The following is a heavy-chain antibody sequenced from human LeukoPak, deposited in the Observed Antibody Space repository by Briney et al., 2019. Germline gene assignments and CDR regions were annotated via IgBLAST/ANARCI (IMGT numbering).Heavy chain of an antibody. Sequence: GGSLRLSCAASGFSFSGHWMNWVRQALGKGLEWVAVIWYDGSNQYYADSVKGRFTISRDNSKNTLYLQMNSLRAEDTAVYYCFSTVPTLDIWGQGTMVTVSS. D-gene: IGHD4-17*01. V-gene: IGHV3-33*07. J-gene: IGHJ3*02. CDR1: GFSFSGHW. CDR3: FSTVPTLDI. CDR2: IWYDGSNQ.